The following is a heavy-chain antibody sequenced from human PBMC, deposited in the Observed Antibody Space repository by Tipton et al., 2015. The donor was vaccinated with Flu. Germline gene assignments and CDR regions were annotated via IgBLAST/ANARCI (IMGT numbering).Heavy chain of an antibody. CDR3: ARGSGYANVYLDS. CDR1: GGSFSGHY. D-gene: IGHD5-12*01. Sequence: TLSLTCAVYGGSFSGHYWTWIRQPPGKELEWIGEINHSGSTNYNPSLKSRVTISVDTSKNQFSLKVSSLTAADTAVYYCARGSGYANVYLDSWGQGTLVAVSS. V-gene: IGHV4-34*01. J-gene: IGHJ4*02. CDR2: INHSGST.